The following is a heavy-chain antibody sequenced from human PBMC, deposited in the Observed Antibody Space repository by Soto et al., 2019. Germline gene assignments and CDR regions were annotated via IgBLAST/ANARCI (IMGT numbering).Heavy chain of an antibody. V-gene: IGHV3-72*01. CDR2: TKHKVSSYAT. D-gene: IGHD2-2*01. Sequence: EVQLVESGGGLVQPGGALRLSCAVSGFTLSDHYMDWVRQAPGKGLEWVGRTKHKVSSYATEYAESVKGSFTISRDDSYNSLYRQMSSLRTEDTAVYSCVAYLSYFVHWGQGTLVTVSS. J-gene: IGHJ4*02. CDR3: VAYLSYFVH. CDR1: GFTLSDHY.